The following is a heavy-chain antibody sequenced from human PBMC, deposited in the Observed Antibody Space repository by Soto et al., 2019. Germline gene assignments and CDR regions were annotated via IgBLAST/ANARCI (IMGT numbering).Heavy chain of an antibody. CDR2: IYYSGST. Sequence: LSLTCTVSGGSISSGGYYWSWIRQHPGKGLEWIGYIYYSGSTYYNPSLKSRVTISVDTSKNQFSLKLSSVTAADTAVYYCARSLSHSTPTFDPWGQGTLVTV. CDR1: GGSISSGGYY. CDR3: ARSLSHSTPTFDP. V-gene: IGHV4-31*03. J-gene: IGHJ5*02.